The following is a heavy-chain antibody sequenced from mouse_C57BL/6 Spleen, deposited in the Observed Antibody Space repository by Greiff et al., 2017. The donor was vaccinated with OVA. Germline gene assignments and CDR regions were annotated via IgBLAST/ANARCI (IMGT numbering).Heavy chain of an antibody. CDR3: ARQDYDYGWYFDV. D-gene: IGHD2-4*01. V-gene: IGHV5-12*01. Sequence: EVQRVESGGGLVQPGGSLKLSCAASGFTFSDYYMYWVRQTPEKRLEWVAYISNGGGSTYYPDTVKGRFTISRDNAKNTLYLQMSRLKSEDTAMYYCARQDYDYGWYFDVWGTGTTVTVSS. CDR1: GFTFSDYY. CDR2: ISNGGGST. J-gene: IGHJ1*03.